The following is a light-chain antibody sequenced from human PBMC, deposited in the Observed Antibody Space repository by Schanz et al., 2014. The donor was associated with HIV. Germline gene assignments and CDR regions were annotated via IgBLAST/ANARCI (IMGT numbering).Light chain of an antibody. CDR3: TSYTSSTWV. J-gene: IGLJ3*02. CDR2: EVS. CDR1: SSDVGGYNR. Sequence: QSALTQPPSASGSPGQSVTISCTGTSSDVGGYNRVSWYQQPPGTAPKLMIYEVSDRPSGVSNRFSGSKSGNTASLTISGLQAEDEAEYYCTSYTSSTWVFGGGTKLTVL. V-gene: IGLV2-18*02.